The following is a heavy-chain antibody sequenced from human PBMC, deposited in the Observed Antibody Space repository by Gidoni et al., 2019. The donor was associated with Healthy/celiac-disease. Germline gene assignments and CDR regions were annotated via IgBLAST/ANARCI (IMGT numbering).Heavy chain of an antibody. CDR3: ASGSDDAFDI. CDR1: GFTFSSYA. D-gene: IGHD2-21*02. CDR2: ISSNGGST. V-gene: IGHV3-64*01. J-gene: IGHJ3*02. Sequence: EVQLVESGGGLVQPGGSLRLSCAASGFTFSSYAMHWVRQAPGKGLEYVSAISSNGGSTYYANSVKGRFTISRDNSKNTLYLQMGSLRAEDMAVYYCASGSDDAFDIWGQGTMVTVSS.